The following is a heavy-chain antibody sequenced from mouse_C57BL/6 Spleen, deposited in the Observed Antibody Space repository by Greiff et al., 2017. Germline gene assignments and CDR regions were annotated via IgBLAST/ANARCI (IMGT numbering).Heavy chain of an antibody. CDR3: ARTTVVATGDYFDY. CDR2: IDPEDGET. J-gene: IGHJ2*01. Sequence: DVKLQESGAELVKPGASVKLSCTASGFNIKDYYMHWVKQRTEQGLEWIGRIDPEDGETKYAPKFQGKATITADTSSNTAYLQLSSLTSEDTAVYYCARTTVVATGDYFDYWGQGTTLTVSS. V-gene: IGHV14-2*01. CDR1: GFNIKDYY. D-gene: IGHD1-1*01.